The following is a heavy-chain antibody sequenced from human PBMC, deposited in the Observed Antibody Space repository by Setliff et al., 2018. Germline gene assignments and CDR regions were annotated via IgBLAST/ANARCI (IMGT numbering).Heavy chain of an antibody. CDR3: ARLPNYVWGSPVDY. CDR1: GAPITNINYY. D-gene: IGHD3-16*01. CDR2: IFYSGRT. V-gene: IGHV4-39*01. J-gene: IGHJ4*02. Sequence: PSETLSLTCTVSGAPITNINYYWGLIRQPPGRGLEWIGSIFYSGRTFYNPSLKSRVTISVDTSKNQFSLTLSSVTAADTAVYYCARLPNYVWGSPVDYWGQGTLVTVSS.